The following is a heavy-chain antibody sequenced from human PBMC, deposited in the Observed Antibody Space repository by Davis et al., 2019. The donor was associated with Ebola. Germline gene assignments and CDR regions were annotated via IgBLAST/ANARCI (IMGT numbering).Heavy chain of an antibody. D-gene: IGHD6-13*01. CDR3: ARGWGTADY. J-gene: IGHJ4*02. CDR1: GFTFSDYT. Sequence: GESLKISCAASGFTFSDYTMNWVRQAPGKGLEWVSYISSSGSTIYYADSVKGRFTISRDNAKNSLYLQMNSLRAEDTAVYYCARGWGTADYWGQGTLVTVSS. CDR2: ISSSGSTI. V-gene: IGHV3-48*04.